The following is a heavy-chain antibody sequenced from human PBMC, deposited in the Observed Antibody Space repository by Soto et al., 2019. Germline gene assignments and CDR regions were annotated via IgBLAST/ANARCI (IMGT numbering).Heavy chain of an antibody. CDR2: IYYSGST. CDR1: GGSISSGDYY. J-gene: IGHJ4*02. V-gene: IGHV4-30-4*08. CDR3: ARDRGSRSRYFFDY. D-gene: IGHD3-10*01. Sequence: QVQLQESGPGLVKPSQTLSLTCTVSGGSISSGDYYWSWIRQPPGKGLEWIGYIYYSGSTYYNPSLEGRGTISVDTSKNQCALRLSSVTAADTAVYYCARDRGSRSRYFFDYWGQGTLVTVSS.